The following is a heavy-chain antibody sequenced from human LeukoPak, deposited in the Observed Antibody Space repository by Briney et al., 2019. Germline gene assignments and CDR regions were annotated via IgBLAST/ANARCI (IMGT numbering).Heavy chain of an antibody. Sequence: ASVRVSCKASGYTFTSYGISWVRQAPGQGLEWMGWISAYNGNTNYAQKLQGRVTITTDTSTSTAYMELRSLRSDDTAVYYCAREGYYYDSSGYYFCFDYWGQGTLVTVSS. CDR2: ISAYNGNT. J-gene: IGHJ4*02. CDR3: AREGYYYDSSGYYFCFDY. V-gene: IGHV1-18*01. CDR1: GYTFTSYG. D-gene: IGHD3-22*01.